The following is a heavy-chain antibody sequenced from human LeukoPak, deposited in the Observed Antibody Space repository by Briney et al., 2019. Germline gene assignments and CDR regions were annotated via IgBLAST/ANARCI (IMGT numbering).Heavy chain of an antibody. CDR2: ISTSTGDT. Sequence: ASVKVSCKTSGYSFILYGISWVRQAPGQGPEWMGWISTSTGDTKYTQKFQGRVTLTTDTSTSTAYMELSSLRSDDTAVYYCARGYYDLSTGYYKGVRDPWGQGTLVTVSS. J-gene: IGHJ5*02. CDR3: ARGYYDLSTGYYKGVRDP. CDR1: GYSFILYG. V-gene: IGHV1-18*01. D-gene: IGHD3-9*01.